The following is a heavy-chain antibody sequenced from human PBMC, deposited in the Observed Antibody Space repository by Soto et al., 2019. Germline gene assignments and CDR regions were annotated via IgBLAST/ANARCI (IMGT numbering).Heavy chain of an antibody. CDR1: GFIFSNAW. CDR2: IKSKPDGETI. V-gene: IGHV3-15*07. CDR3: STGGPKMDY. D-gene: IGHD6-25*01. Sequence: EEKLEESGGGLVQPGGSLRLSCAGSGFIFSNAWMNWVRQAPGKGLEWVGRIKSKPDGETIDYAAPVKGRFTISRDDSKHTVYLQMNSLKTEDTGVYFCSTGGPKMDYWGQGTLVTVPS. J-gene: IGHJ4*02.